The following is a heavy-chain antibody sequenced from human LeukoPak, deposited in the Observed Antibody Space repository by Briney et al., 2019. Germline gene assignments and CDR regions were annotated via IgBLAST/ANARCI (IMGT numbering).Heavy chain of an antibody. J-gene: IGHJ5*02. CDR1: GGSFSGYY. CDR3: ARIPYDILTGYPPTWFDP. V-gene: IGHV4-34*01. CDR2: INHSGST. Sequence: SETLSLTCAVYGGSFSGYYWSWFRQPPGKGLEWIGEINHSGSTNYNPSLRSRVTISVDTSKNQFSLKLSSVTAADTAVYYCARIPYDILTGYPPTWFDPWGQGTLVTVSS. D-gene: IGHD3-9*01.